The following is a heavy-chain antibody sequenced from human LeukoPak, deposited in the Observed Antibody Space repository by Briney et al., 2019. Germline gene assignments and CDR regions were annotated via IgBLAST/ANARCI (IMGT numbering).Heavy chain of an antibody. CDR3: AGGIGDGPFDY. D-gene: IGHD5-24*01. CDR2: ISFDGGNK. CDR1: GFTFSSYA. Sequence: GGSLRLSCAASGFTFSSYAMHWVRQAPGRGLEWVAVISFDGGNKYYADSVKGRFAISRDNSKNTLSLQMNSLRAEDTAVYYCAGGIGDGPFDYWGQGTLVTVSS. V-gene: IGHV3-30*09. J-gene: IGHJ4*02.